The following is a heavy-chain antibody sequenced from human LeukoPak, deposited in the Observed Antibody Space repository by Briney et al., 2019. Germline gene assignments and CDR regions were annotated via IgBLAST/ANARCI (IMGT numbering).Heavy chain of an antibody. D-gene: IGHD3-22*01. CDR1: GFTFDDYA. CDR3: ATYSSLNRREFQY. J-gene: IGHJ1*01. V-gene: IGHV3-9*01. CDR2: ISWNSGSI. Sequence: GRSLRLSCAASGFTFDDYAMHWVRQAPGKGLEWVSGISWNSGSIGYADSVKGRFTISRDNAKNSLYLQMNSLRAEDTAVYYCATYSSLNRREFQYWGQGTLLTVSS.